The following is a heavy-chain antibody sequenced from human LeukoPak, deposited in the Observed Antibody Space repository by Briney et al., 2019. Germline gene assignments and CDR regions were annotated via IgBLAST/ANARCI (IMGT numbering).Heavy chain of an antibody. CDR2: INHSGST. CDR1: GGSFSGYY. V-gene: IGHV4-34*01. D-gene: IGHD6-13*01. Sequence: PSETLSLTCAVYGGSFSGYYWSWIRQPPGKGLEWIGEINHSGSTNYNPSLKSRVTISVDTSKNQFSLKLSSVTAADTAVYYCARGDSSSWFPLGHFDYWGQGTLVTVSS. J-gene: IGHJ4*02. CDR3: ARGDSSSWFPLGHFDY.